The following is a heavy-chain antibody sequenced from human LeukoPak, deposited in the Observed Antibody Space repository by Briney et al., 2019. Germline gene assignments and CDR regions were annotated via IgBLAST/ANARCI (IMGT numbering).Heavy chain of an antibody. CDR1: GYSISSGYY. CDR2: SYHSGST. CDR3: ARGGTILPNGY. D-gene: IGHD2-8*01. J-gene: IGHJ4*02. V-gene: IGHV4-38-2*02. Sequence: SETLSLTCTVSGYSISSGYYWGWIRQPPGKGLEWIGSSYHSGSTYYNPSLKSRATISIDTPKNQFSLKLSSVTAADTAVYYCARGGTILPNGYWGQGTLVTVSS.